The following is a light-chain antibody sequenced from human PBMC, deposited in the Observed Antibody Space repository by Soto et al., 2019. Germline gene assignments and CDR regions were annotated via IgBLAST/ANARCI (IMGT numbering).Light chain of an antibody. Sequence: DIQMTQSPSSLSASIGDRVTITCRAGQSISNYLNWYQQKPGKAPNLLIYAASRLESGVPSRFSGSGSGTDFTLTISSLQPEDFATYYCQESGAFPYTFGGGTKVDIK. V-gene: IGKV1-39*01. J-gene: IGKJ4*01. CDR1: QSISNY. CDR3: QESGAFPYT. CDR2: AAS.